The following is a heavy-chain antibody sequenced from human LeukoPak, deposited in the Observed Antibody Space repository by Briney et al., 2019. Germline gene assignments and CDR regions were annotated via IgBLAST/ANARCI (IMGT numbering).Heavy chain of an antibody. CDR3: ARDRSSSSFRWFDP. D-gene: IGHD6-13*01. Sequence: ASVKVSCKASGYTFTGYYMHWVRQAPGQGLEWMGWINPNSGGTNYAQKFQGRVTMTRDTSISTAYMELSRLRSDDTAVYYCARDRSSSSFRWFDPWGQGTLVTVSS. J-gene: IGHJ5*02. CDR1: GYTFTGYY. CDR2: INPNSGGT. V-gene: IGHV1-2*02.